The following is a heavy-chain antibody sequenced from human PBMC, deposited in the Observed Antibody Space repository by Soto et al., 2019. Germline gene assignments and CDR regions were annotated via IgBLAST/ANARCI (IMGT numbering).Heavy chain of an antibody. V-gene: IGHV4-59*08. D-gene: IGHD3-3*01. CDR3: ARLTYDFWSGYSYTDYYYYMDV. CDR2: IYYSGST. J-gene: IGHJ6*03. Sequence: SETLSLTCTVSGGSINNHYWSWIRQPPGKGLEWIGYIYYSGSTNYNPSLKSRVTISVDTSKNQFSLKLSSVTAADTAVYYCARLTYDFWSGYSYTDYYYYMDVWGKGTTVTVSS. CDR1: GGSINNHY.